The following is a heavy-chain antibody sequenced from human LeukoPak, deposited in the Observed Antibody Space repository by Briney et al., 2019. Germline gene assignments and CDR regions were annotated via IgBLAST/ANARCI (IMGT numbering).Heavy chain of an antibody. CDR3: ARGAWGYYDSSGYYLIFDY. Sequence: SETLSLTCAVYGGSFSGYYWSWIRQPPGKGLEWIGEINHSGSTNYNPSLKSRVTISVDTSKNQFSLKLSSVTAADTAVYYCARGAWGYYDSSGYYLIFDYWGQGTLVTVSS. CDR1: GGSFSGYY. J-gene: IGHJ4*02. D-gene: IGHD3-22*01. V-gene: IGHV4-34*01. CDR2: INHSGST.